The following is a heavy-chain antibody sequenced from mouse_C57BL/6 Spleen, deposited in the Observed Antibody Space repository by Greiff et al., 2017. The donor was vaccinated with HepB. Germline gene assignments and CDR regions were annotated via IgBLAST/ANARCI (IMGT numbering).Heavy chain of an antibody. J-gene: IGHJ4*01. CDR1: GYTFTSYW. Sequence: VQLQQPGAELVMPGASVKLSCKASGYTFTSYWMHWVKQRPGQGLEWIGEIDPSDSYTNYNQKFKGKSTLTVDKSSSTAYMQLSSLTSEDSAVYYCAREGSHYWGQGTSVTVSS. CDR2: IDPSDSYT. CDR3: AREGSHY. V-gene: IGHV1-69*01.